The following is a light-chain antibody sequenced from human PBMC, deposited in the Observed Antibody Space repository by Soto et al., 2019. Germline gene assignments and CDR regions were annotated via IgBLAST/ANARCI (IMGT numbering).Light chain of an antibody. CDR1: QTISND. V-gene: IGKV3-15*01. CDR2: GAS. CDR3: QQNNKWPPVT. Sequence: VVMTQSPATVSVSPGEGDTLSCRASQTISNDLAWYQQKPGQAPRLLIYGASTRATGVPARFSGGGSGTEFTLTISSLQSEDFAFYYCQQNNKWPPVTFGGGTKVDIK. J-gene: IGKJ4*01.